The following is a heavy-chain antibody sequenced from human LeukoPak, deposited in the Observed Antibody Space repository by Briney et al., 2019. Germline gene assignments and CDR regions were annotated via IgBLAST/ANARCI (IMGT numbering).Heavy chain of an antibody. CDR1: GFTFSSYA. CDR3: AKGFSYYDFWSGYYDAFDI. J-gene: IGHJ3*02. CDR2: TSGSGGST. D-gene: IGHD3-3*01. Sequence: PGGSLRLSCAASGFTFSSYAMSWVRQDPGKGLERVSATSGSGGSTYYAASVKGRFTISRDNSKNTLYLQMNSLRAEDTAVYYCAKGFSYYDFWSGYYDAFDIWGQGTMVTVSS. V-gene: IGHV3-23*01.